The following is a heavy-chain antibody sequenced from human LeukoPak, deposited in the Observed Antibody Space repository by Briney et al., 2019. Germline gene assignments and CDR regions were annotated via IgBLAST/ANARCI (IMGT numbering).Heavy chain of an antibody. CDR1: GFSLTTSGVG. CDR2: IYWGGDK. V-gene: IGHV2-5*02. D-gene: IGHD2/OR15-2a*01. Sequence: SGPTLVNPTQTLTLTCTFSGFSLTTSGVGVGWIRQPPGKALEWLALIYWGGDKHYSPSLKSRLTISKDTSKNQVVLTMTNMDPVDTATYYCARKLSTSGFGPWGQGTLVTVSS. CDR3: ARKLSTSGFGP. J-gene: IGHJ5*02.